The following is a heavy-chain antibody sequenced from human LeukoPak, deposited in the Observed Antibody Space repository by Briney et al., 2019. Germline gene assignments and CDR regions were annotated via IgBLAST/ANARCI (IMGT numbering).Heavy chain of an antibody. Sequence: GGSLSLSCAASGFTFSSYAMSWVRQAPGKGLEWVSSISGSGSSTYYADSVKGRFTISRDNSKNTLYLQMNSLRAEDTAVYYVARYYDFWSGEYYFDYWGQGTLVTVSS. CDR2: ISGSGSST. CDR1: GFTFSSYA. CDR3: ARYYDFWSGEYYFDY. D-gene: IGHD3-3*01. V-gene: IGHV3-23*01. J-gene: IGHJ4*02.